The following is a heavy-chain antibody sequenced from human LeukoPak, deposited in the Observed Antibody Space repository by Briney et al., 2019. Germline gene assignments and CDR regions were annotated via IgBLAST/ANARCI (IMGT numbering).Heavy chain of an antibody. D-gene: IGHD6-13*01. Sequence: SETLSLTCTVSGGSITKSNSYWGWIRQPPGKGLEWIGSISYSGSTYYNPSLKSRVTISVDTSKNQFSLKLSSVTAADTAVYYCARGSSRTFDYWGQGTLVTVSS. CDR1: GGSITKSNSY. V-gene: IGHV4-39*07. CDR2: ISYSGST. J-gene: IGHJ4*02. CDR3: ARGSSRTFDY.